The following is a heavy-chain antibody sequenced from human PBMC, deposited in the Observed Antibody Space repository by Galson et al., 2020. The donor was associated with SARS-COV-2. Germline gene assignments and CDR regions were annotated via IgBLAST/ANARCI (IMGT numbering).Heavy chain of an antibody. D-gene: IGHD3-3*01. CDR3: ARAPSRDFWSSYRWYFDL. CDR2: VSYDGSDK. V-gene: IGHV3-30*04. Sequence: GGSLRLSCVASGFAFNTYAIHWVRQAPGKGLEWVAVVSYDGSDKYYGDSVKGRFTISRDNPKNTLYLQMNSLRADDMAVYYCARAPSRDFWSSYRWYFDLWGRGTLVTVSS. J-gene: IGHJ2*01. CDR1: GFAFNTYA.